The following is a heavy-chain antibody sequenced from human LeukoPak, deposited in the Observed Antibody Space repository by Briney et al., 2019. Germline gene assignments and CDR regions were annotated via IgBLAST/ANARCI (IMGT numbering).Heavy chain of an antibody. CDR3: ASYYGSGSYWYGWFDP. J-gene: IGHJ5*02. CDR2: IYHSGST. CDR1: GGSISSGGYS. D-gene: IGHD3-10*01. Sequence: SETLSLTCTVSGGSISSGGYSWSWIRQSPGKGLEWIGYIYHSGSTYYNLSLQSRVTISIDRSKNQFSLKLSSVTAADTAVYYCASYYGSGSYWYGWFDPWGQGTLVTVSS. V-gene: IGHV4-30-2*06.